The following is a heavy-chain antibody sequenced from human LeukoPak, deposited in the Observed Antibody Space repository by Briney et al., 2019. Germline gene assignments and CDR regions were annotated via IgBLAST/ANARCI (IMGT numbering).Heavy chain of an antibody. CDR3: AKITKAITPNY. Sequence: GGSLRLSCAASGLIFSNYAMNWVRQASGKGLEWVSGITDSGRKTYYADSVKGRFSISRDNSKNTVYLQMSDLRAEDTAVYYCAKITKAITPNYWGQGTLVTVSS. D-gene: IGHD3-10*01. J-gene: IGHJ4*02. CDR1: GLIFSNYA. CDR2: ITDSGRKT. V-gene: IGHV3-23*01.